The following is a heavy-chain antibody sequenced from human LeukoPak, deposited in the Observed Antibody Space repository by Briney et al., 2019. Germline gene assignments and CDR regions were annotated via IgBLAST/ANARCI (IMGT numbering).Heavy chain of an antibody. V-gene: IGHV3-7*03. Sequence: GGSLRLSCLASGFTFSNSWMTWVRQAPGRGLEWVANIKEDGSDKQYVDSVRGRFTISRDNAKNTLYLQMNSLRAEDTAVYYCAKELDDGSYWGFNYYYYYGMDVWGQGTTVTVSS. CDR1: GFTFSNSW. J-gene: IGHJ6*02. CDR2: IKEDGSDK. D-gene: IGHD3-10*01. CDR3: AKELDDGSYWGFNYYYYYGMDV.